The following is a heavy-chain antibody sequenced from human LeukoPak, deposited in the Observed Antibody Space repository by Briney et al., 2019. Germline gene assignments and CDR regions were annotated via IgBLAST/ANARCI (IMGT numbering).Heavy chain of an antibody. CDR1: GYTFTGYY. J-gene: IGHJ3*02. CDR3: ASGDYDILTGYYTPSAFDI. CDR2: INPNSGGT. Sequence: AASVKVSCKASGYTFTGYYMHWVRQAPGQGLEWMGWINPNSGGTNYAQKFQGRVTMTRDTSISTAYKELSRLRSDDTAVYYCASGDYDILTGYYTPSAFDIWGQGTMVTVSS. V-gene: IGHV1-2*02. D-gene: IGHD3-9*01.